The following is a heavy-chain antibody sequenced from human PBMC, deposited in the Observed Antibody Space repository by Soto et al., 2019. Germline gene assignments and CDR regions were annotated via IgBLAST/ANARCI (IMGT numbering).Heavy chain of an antibody. Sequence: SETLSLTCTVSGGSISSYYWSWIRQPPGKGLEWIGYIYYSGSTNYNPSLKSRVTISVDTSKNQFSLKLSSVTAADTAVYYCARARGRAVAGPHPMYYFDYWGQGTLVTVSS. V-gene: IGHV4-59*01. CDR3: ARARGRAVAGPHPMYYFDY. CDR1: GGSISSYY. D-gene: IGHD6-19*01. CDR2: IYYSGST. J-gene: IGHJ4*02.